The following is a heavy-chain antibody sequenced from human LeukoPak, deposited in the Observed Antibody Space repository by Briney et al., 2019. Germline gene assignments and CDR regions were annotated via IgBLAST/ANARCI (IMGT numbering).Heavy chain of an antibody. Sequence: GGSLRLSCAASGFTLSSYAMSWVRQAPGKGLEWVSSISASGGSTNYADSVKGRFTISRDNSKNTVYLQINSLRAEDTAVYYCAKVMKGSERLTMVRGVIIKTAGLYYMDVWGKGTTVTVSS. D-gene: IGHD3-10*01. CDR1: GFTLSSYA. CDR2: ISASGGST. J-gene: IGHJ6*03. V-gene: IGHV3-23*01. CDR3: AKVMKGSERLTMVRGVIIKTAGLYYMDV.